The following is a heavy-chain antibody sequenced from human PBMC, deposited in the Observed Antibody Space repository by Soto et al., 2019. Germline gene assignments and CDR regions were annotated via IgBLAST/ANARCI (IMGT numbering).Heavy chain of an antibody. J-gene: IGHJ5*02. CDR2: ISAYNGNT. Sequence: ASVKVSCKASGYTSTSYGISWVRQAPGQGLEWMGWISAYNGNTNYAQKLQGRVTMTTDTSTSTAYMELRSLRSDDTAVYYCARDFSLLSGGWFDPWGQGTLVTVSS. D-gene: IGHD3-10*01. CDR1: GYTSTSYG. V-gene: IGHV1-18*04. CDR3: ARDFSLLSGGWFDP.